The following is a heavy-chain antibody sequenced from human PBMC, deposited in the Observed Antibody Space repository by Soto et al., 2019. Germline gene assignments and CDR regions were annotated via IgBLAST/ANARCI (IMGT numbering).Heavy chain of an antibody. CDR3: ARDRYSSSFYYYYGMDV. D-gene: IGHD6-6*01. Sequence: GGSLRLSCAASGFTFSSYGMHWVRQAPGKGLEWVAAISYDGSNKYYADSVKGRFTISRDNSKNTLYLQMNSLRAEDTAVYYCARDRYSSSFYYYYGMDVWGQGTTVTVSS. J-gene: IGHJ6*02. V-gene: IGHV3-30*03. CDR2: ISYDGSNK. CDR1: GFTFSSYG.